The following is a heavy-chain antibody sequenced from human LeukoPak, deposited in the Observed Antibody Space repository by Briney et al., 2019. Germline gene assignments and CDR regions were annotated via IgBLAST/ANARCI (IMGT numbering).Heavy chain of an antibody. CDR2: IYYSGST. CDR1: GGSISSSSYY. CDR3: ARRGRQWLAMHYWYFDL. V-gene: IGHV4-39*01. Sequence: SETLSLTCTVSGGSISSSSYYWGWIRQPPGKGLEWIGSIYYSGSTYYNPSLKSRVTISVDTSKNQFSLKLSSVTAADTAVYYCARRGRQWLAMHYWYFDLWGRGTLVTVSS. J-gene: IGHJ2*01. D-gene: IGHD6-19*01.